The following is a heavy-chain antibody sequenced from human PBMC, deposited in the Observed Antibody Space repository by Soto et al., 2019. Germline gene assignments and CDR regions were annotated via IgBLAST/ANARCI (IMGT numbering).Heavy chain of an antibody. J-gene: IGHJ4*02. V-gene: IGHV4-31*03. D-gene: IGHD6-25*01. CDR1: GGSISSGGYY. Sequence: QVQLQESGPGLVKPSQTLSLTCTVSGGSISSGGYYWSWIRQHPGKGLEWIGYIYYSGITYYNPSLKSRVTLSVDTSKNQFSLKLSAVTAADTAVYYCARVDWSSGSQIDYWGQGTLVTVSS. CDR2: IYYSGIT. CDR3: ARVDWSSGSQIDY.